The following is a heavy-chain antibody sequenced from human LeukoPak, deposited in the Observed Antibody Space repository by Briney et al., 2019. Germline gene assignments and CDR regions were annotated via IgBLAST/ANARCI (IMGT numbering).Heavy chain of an antibody. V-gene: IGHV3-9*01. Sequence: PGRSLRLSCATSGFTFDDYAMHWVRQVPGKGLEWVSGISWNSGIVGYADSVEGRFTISRDNAKNSLYLQMNSLRAEDTALYYCAKGDRNSYYSFDYWGQGTLVTVSS. CDR1: GFTFDDYA. CDR3: AKGDRNSYYSFDY. J-gene: IGHJ4*02. CDR2: ISWNSGIV. D-gene: IGHD1-26*01.